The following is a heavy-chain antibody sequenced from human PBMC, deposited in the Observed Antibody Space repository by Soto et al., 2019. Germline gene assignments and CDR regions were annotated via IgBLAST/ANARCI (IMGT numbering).Heavy chain of an antibody. CDR3: ARGLRYFDY. CDR2: IYYSGST. CDR1: GASFISSY. V-gene: IGHV4-59*01. Sequence: SETLSLTCTVSGASFISSYWSWIRQPPGKGLEWIGYIYYSGSTNYNPSLKSRVTISVDTSKNQFSLKLSSVTAADTAVYYCARGLRYFDYWGQGTLVTVSS. J-gene: IGHJ4*02. D-gene: IGHD4-17*01.